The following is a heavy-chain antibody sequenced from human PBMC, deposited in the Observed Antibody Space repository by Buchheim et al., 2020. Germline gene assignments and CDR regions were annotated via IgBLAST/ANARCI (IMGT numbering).Heavy chain of an antibody. D-gene: IGHD3-3*01. CDR1: GGSISSRTFY. J-gene: IGHJ6*02. CDR3: ARYYDFWSGSNRYFAVDV. Sequence: QLQLQESGPGLVKPSETLSLTCSVSGGSISSRTFYWGWIRQPPGKGLEWIGSIYSSGSTYYNPSLRSRVTISVDRSNPHFSLEVSSMTAADTAVYFCARYYDFWSGSNRYFAVDVWGQGTT. CDR2: IYSSGST. V-gene: IGHV4-39*02.